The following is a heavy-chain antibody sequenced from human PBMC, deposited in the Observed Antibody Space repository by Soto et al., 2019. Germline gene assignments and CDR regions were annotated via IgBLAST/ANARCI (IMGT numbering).Heavy chain of an antibody. CDR3: ARDRDSSSWYNWFDP. D-gene: IGHD6-13*01. J-gene: IGHJ5*02. CDR2: ISSSSSTI. CDR1: GFTFSSYS. Sequence: EVQLVESGGGLVQPGGSLRLSCAASGFTFSSYSMNWVRQAPGKGLEWVSYISSSSSTIYYADSVKGRFTISRDNAKNSLYLQMNSLRDEDTAVYYCARDRDSSSWYNWFDPWGQGTLVTVSS. V-gene: IGHV3-48*02.